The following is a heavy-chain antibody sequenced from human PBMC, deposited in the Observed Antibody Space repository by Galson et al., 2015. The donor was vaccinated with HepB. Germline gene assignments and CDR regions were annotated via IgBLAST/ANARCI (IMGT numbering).Heavy chain of an antibody. Sequence: SLRLSCAASGFTFSSYGMHWVRQAPGKGLEWVAVISYDGSNKYYADSVKGRFTISRDNSKNTLYLQMNSLRAEDTAVYYCAKDRRYYFDYWGQGTLVTVSS. J-gene: IGHJ4*02. CDR1: GFTFSSYG. CDR2: ISYDGSNK. CDR3: AKDRRYYFDY. V-gene: IGHV3-30*18. D-gene: IGHD6-6*01.